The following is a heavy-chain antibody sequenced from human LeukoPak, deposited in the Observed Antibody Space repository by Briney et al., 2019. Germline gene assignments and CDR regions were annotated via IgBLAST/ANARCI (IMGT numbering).Heavy chain of an antibody. CDR1: GFTFSSYW. J-gene: IGHJ6*02. CDR2: IKQDGTDK. V-gene: IGHV3-7*05. CDR3: ARETFMDV. D-gene: IGHD2/OR15-2a*01. Sequence: PGGSLRLSCAASGFTFSSYWMSWVRQAPGKGLEWVANIKQDGTDKYYVDSVKGRFTISRDGAKTSLYLQMNSLRAEDTAVYYCARETFMDVWGQGTTVTVSS.